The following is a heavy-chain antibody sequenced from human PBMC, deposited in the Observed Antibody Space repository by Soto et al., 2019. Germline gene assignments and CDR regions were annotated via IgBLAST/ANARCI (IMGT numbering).Heavy chain of an antibody. CDR3: ARDPRYYGPLGGMDV. Sequence: SVKVSCKASGGTFTSHAISWVRQAPGQGLEWLGGIIPRFGTANYPQKFKGRVTISADKSTSTAYMELRSLRSDDTAVYYCARDPRYYGPLGGMDVWGQGTTVIVSS. CDR2: IIPRFGTA. D-gene: IGHD3-10*01. J-gene: IGHJ6*02. CDR1: GGTFTSHA. V-gene: IGHV1-69*06.